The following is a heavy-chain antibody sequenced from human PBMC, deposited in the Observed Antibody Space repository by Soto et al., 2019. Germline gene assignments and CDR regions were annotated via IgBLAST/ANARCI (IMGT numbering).Heavy chain of an antibody. V-gene: IGHV3-30-3*01. CDR1: GFTFSSYA. D-gene: IGHD3-10*01. CDR2: ISYDGSNK. Sequence: PGGSLRLSCAASGFTFSSYAMHWVRQAPGKGLEWVAVISYDGSNKYYADSVKGRFTISRDNSKNTLYLQMNSLRAEDTAVYYCARDGSWAMASSVLYYGMDVWGQGTTVTVS. CDR3: ARDGSWAMASSVLYYGMDV. J-gene: IGHJ6*01.